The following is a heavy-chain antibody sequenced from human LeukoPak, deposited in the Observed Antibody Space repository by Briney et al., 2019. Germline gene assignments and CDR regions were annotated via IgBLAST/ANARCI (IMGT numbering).Heavy chain of an antibody. CDR2: IRSKPYGGTT. Sequence: GGSLRLSCVTSGFTFGDYFMSWVRQAPGKGLEWVGFIRSKPYGGTTEYAASVKGRFSISRDDSKSIAYLQMTSLKIEDTAVYYCTRDQEGKRWELHSLSRGQGTLVTVSS. CDR3: TRDQEGKRWELHSLS. J-gene: IGHJ4*02. D-gene: IGHD2-15*01. CDR1: GFTFGDYF. V-gene: IGHV3-49*04.